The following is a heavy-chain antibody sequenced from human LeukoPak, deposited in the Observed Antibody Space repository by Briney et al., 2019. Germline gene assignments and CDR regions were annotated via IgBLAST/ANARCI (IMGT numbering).Heavy chain of an antibody. CDR2: IYTSGST. J-gene: IGHJ3*02. CDR1: GGSISSYY. Sequence: SETLSLTCTVSGGSISSYYWTWIRQPAGKGLEWIGRIYTSGSTNYNPSLKSRVTMSVDTSKNQFSLKLTSVTAADTAVYYCVRGRLTEDFDDVLDIWGQGTMVTVSS. CDR3: VRGRLTEDFDDVLDI. V-gene: IGHV4-4*07. D-gene: IGHD2/OR15-2a*01.